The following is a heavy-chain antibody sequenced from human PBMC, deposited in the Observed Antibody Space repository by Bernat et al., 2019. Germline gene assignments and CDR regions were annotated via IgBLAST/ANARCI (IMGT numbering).Heavy chain of an antibody. CDR3: ARGYCSSTSCYPTDY. CDR2: INAGNGIT. Sequence: QVQLVQSGAEVKKPGASVKVSCKASGYTFTSYAMHWVRQAPGQRLEWMGWINAGNGITKYSQKFQGRVTITRDTSASTAYMELSSLRSEDTAVYYCARGYCSSTSCYPTDYWGQGTLVTVSS. D-gene: IGHD2-2*01. V-gene: IGHV1-3*01. J-gene: IGHJ4*02. CDR1: GYTFTSYA.